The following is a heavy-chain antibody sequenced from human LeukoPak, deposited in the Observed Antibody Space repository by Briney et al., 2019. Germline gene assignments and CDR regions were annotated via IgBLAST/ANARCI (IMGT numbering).Heavy chain of an antibody. V-gene: IGHV3-33*06. D-gene: IGHD6-13*01. J-gene: IGHJ4*02. Sequence: GRSLRLSCAASGFTFSSYGMHWVRQAPGKGLEWVAVIWYDGSNKYHADSVKGRFTISRDNSKNTLYLQMNSLRAEDTAVYYCAKARGIAAADYWGQGTLVTVSS. CDR1: GFTFSSYG. CDR2: IWYDGSNK. CDR3: AKARGIAAADY.